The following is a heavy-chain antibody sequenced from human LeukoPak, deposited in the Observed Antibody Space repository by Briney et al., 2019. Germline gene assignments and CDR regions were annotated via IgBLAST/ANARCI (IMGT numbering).Heavy chain of an antibody. D-gene: IGHD5-12*01. CDR1: GFTFSNYW. V-gene: IGHV3-7*01. CDR2: INQDGSEE. CDR3: VRDGGVSGYDLLDY. J-gene: IGHJ4*02. Sequence: LPGGSLRLSCAASGFTFSNYWMTWVRQAPGKGLEWVAHINQDGSEEHYMDSVKARFTISRDNAKNLLSLQMNSLRAEDTAVYYCVRDGGVSGYDLLDYWGQGTLVTVSS.